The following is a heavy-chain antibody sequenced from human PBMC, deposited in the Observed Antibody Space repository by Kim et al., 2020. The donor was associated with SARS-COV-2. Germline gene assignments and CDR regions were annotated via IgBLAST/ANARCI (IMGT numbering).Heavy chain of an antibody. D-gene: IGHD2-2*01. Sequence: SVKVSCKASGGTFSSYAISWVRQAPGQGLEWMGGIIPIFGTANYAQKFQGRVTITADESTSTAYMELSSLRSEDTAVYYCASGAVEVDCSSTSCYGGRGYYYYYGMDVWGQGTTVTVSS. CDR1: GGTFSSYA. CDR2: IIPIFGTA. CDR3: ASGAVEVDCSSTSCYGGRGYYYYYGMDV. J-gene: IGHJ6*02. V-gene: IGHV1-69*13.